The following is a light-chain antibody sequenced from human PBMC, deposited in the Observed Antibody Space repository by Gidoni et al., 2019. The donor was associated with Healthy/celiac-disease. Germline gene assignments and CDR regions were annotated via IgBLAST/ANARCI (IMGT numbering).Light chain of an antibody. J-gene: IGKJ4*01. Sequence: VLTQSPATLSLSPGERATLSCRASQSVSSYLAWHQQKPGQAPRLLIYDASNRATGIPARFSGSGSGTDFTLTISSLEPEDFAVYYCQQRSNWPFTFGGGTKVEIK. CDR3: QQRSNWPFT. CDR1: QSVSSY. V-gene: IGKV3-11*01. CDR2: DAS.